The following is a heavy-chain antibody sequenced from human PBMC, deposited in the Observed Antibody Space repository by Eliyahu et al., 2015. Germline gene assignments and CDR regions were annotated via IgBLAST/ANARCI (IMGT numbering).Heavy chain of an antibody. CDR1: GXSFXGYY. Sequence: QVQLQQWXAGXLKPSETLSLTCXVYGXSFXGYYWSWIRXPPGKGLEWIGEINHSGSTNYNPSLKSRVTISVDTSKNQFSLKLSSVTAADTAMYYCARGREDYTMIVVEFDYWGQGTLVTVSS. J-gene: IGHJ4*02. D-gene: IGHD3-22*01. V-gene: IGHV4-34*01. CDR3: ARGREDYTMIVVEFDY. CDR2: INHSGST.